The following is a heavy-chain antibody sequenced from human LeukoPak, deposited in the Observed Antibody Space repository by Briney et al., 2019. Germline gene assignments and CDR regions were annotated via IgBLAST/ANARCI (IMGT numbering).Heavy chain of an antibody. D-gene: IGHD3-22*01. J-gene: IGHJ4*02. CDR2: ISAYNGNT. CDR1: GYTFTSYY. CDR3: ARRTRDYYDSSALHY. Sequence: GASVKVSCKASGYTFTSYYMHWVRQAPGQGLEWMGWISAYNGNTNYAQKLQGRVTMTTDTSTSTAYMELRSLRSDDTAVYYCARRTRDYYDSSALHYWGQGTLVTVSS. V-gene: IGHV1-18*04.